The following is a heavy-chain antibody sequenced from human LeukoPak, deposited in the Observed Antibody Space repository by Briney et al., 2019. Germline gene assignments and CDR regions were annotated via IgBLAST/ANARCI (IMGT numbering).Heavy chain of an antibody. V-gene: IGHV4-34*01. Sequence: SETLSLTCAVYGGSFSGYYWSWIRQPPGKGLEWIGEINHSGSTNYNPSLKSRVTISVDTSKNQFSLKLSSVTAADTAVYYCAREDSYYYYYYGMDVWGQGTTVTVSS. J-gene: IGHJ6*02. CDR3: AREDSYYYYYYGMDV. CDR2: INHSGST. CDR1: GGSFSGYY.